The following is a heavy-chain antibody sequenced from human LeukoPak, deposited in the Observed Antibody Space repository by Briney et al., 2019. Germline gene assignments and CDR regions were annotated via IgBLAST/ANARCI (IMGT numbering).Heavy chain of an antibody. Sequence: PGGSLRLSCAASGFTFSSYDMHWVRQVTGKGLEWVSGIGIHGDTYYAGSVKGRFSISRENAKNSLYLQMNSLRAGDAAVYYCARGQYCSSARCYGNWFDPWGQGTLVTVSS. CDR2: IGIHGDT. D-gene: IGHD2-2*01. CDR3: ARGQYCSSARCYGNWFDP. V-gene: IGHV3-13*01. J-gene: IGHJ5*02. CDR1: GFTFSSYD.